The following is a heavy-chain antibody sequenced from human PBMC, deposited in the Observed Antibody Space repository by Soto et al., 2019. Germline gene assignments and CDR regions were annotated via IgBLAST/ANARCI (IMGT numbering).Heavy chain of an antibody. J-gene: IGHJ4*02. D-gene: IGHD3-3*01. CDR2: INHSGST. CDR3: ANTYYDFWSGFYKGYYFDF. CDR1: GGSFSGYY. V-gene: IGHV4-34*02. Sequence: QVHLQQWGAGLLKPSETLSLTCAVYGGSFSGYYWSWIRQPPGKGLEWIGEINHSGSTNYNPSLMSRVTISVYTSKNQFSLKLSSVTAADTAVYYCANTYYDFWSGFYKGYYFDFWGQGTLVTVSS.